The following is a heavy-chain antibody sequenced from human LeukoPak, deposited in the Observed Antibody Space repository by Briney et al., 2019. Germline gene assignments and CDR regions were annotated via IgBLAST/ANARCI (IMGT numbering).Heavy chain of an antibody. J-gene: IGHJ4*02. V-gene: IGHV3-64D*06. D-gene: IGHD3-22*01. Sequence: GGSLRLSCSAAGFTFSSYAMHWVRQAPGKGLEYVSAIHSNRGGTYYADSVKGRFTISRDNSKNTLYLQTSRLRAEDTAVYYCVKDGRTITMIVVVITPYFDYWGEGTLVTFST. CDR2: IHSNRGGT. CDR3: VKDGRTITMIVVVITPYFDY. CDR1: GFTFSSYA.